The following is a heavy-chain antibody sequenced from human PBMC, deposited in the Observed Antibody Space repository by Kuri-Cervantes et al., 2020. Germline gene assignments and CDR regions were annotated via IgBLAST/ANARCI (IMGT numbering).Heavy chain of an antibody. J-gene: IGHJ4*02. Sequence: GESLKISCAASGFTFSSYGMNWVRQAPGKGLEWVSAISGSGGSTYYAGSVKGRFTISRDNAKNSLYLQMNSLRDEDTAVYYCARVQQLVRRNYFDYWGQGTLVTVSS. D-gene: IGHD6-13*01. CDR2: ISGSGGST. CDR1: GFTFSSYG. V-gene: IGHV3-23*01. CDR3: ARVQQLVRRNYFDY.